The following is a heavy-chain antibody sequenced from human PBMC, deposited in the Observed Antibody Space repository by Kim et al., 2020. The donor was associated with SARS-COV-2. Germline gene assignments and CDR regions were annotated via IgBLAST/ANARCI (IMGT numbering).Heavy chain of an antibody. CDR1: GGSISSSSYY. V-gene: IGHV4-39*01. Sequence: SETLSLTCTVSGGSISSSSYYWGWIRQPPGKGLEWIGSIYYSGSTYYNPSLKSRVHISVDTSKNQFSLKLSSVTAADTAVYYCARMWSSSYDDSSGYLNWFDPWGQGTLVTVSS. CDR2: IYYSGST. CDR3: ARMWSSSYDDSSGYLNWFDP. D-gene: IGHD3-22*01. J-gene: IGHJ5*02.